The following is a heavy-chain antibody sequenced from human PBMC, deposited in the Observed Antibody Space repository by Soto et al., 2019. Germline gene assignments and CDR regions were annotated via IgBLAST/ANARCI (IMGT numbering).Heavy chain of an antibody. J-gene: IGHJ3*02. CDR3: ARGLTVPHDAFDI. V-gene: IGHV4-34*01. Sequence: QVQLQQWGAGLLKPSETLSLTCAVYGGSFSGYYWSWIRQPPGRGLEWIGEINHSGSTNYNPSLKSRVTISVDKSKNQFSLKLSSVTAADTAVYYFARGLTVPHDAFDIWGQGTMVTVSS. CDR1: GGSFSGYY. CDR2: INHSGST. D-gene: IGHD2-2*01.